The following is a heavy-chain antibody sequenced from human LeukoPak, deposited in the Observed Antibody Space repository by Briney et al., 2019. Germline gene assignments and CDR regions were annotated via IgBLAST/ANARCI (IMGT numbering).Heavy chain of an antibody. Sequence: GGSLRLSCAASGFTFYDYAMHWVRQAPGKGLEWVSLIYSGGSTYYADSVKGRFTISRDNAKNSLYLQMNSLRAGDTGVYYCARDGRGLHNWNRKRRTYYMDVWGKGTTVTVSS. D-gene: IGHD1-20*01. CDR1: GFTFYDYA. V-gene: IGHV3-66*01. CDR3: ARDGRGLHNWNRKRRTYYMDV. CDR2: IYSGGST. J-gene: IGHJ6*03.